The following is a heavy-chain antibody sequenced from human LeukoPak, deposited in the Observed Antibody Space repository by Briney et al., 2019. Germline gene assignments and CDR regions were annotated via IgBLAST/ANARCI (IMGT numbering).Heavy chain of an antibody. V-gene: IGHV3-30*02. J-gene: IGHJ4*02. D-gene: IGHD1-26*01. CDR1: GFTFSSYG. Sequence: GGSLRLSCAASGFTFSSYGMHWVRQAPGKGLEWVAFIRYDGSNKYYADSVKGRFTISRDNSKNTLYLQMNSLRAEDTAAYYCAKADQWELNYFDYWGQGTLVTVSS. CDR2: IRYDGSNK. CDR3: AKADQWELNYFDY.